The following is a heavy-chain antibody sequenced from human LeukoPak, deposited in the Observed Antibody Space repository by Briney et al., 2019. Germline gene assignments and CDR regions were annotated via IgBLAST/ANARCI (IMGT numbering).Heavy chain of an antibody. CDR3: ARQGSYDFWSGYQSEDPYYFDY. J-gene: IGHJ4*02. CDR2: IYPGDSDT. CDR1: GYSFTSYW. D-gene: IGHD3-3*01. Sequence: GESLKISCKGSGYSFTSYWIGWVRQMPGKGLEWMGIIYPGDSDTRYSPSFQGQVTISADKSISTAYLQWSSLKASDTAMYYCARQGSYDFWSGYQSEDPYYFDYWGQGTLVTVSS. V-gene: IGHV5-51*01.